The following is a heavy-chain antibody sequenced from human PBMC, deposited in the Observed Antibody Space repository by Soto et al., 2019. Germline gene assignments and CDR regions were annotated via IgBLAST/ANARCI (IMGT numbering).Heavy chain of an antibody. CDR1: GASVGSGGYY. CDR2: IYYRGST. D-gene: IGHD1-26*01. V-gene: IGHV4-31*03. CDR3: AASCVGCRELHYYGMHV. Sequence: SETLSLTCTLSGASVGSGGYYCSWIRQDPGKGLEWIGYIYYRGSTCYNPSLKSGVTISVDTSKNQFSLKLSSVTAADTAVYYCAASCVGCRELHYYGMHVWGERTTVT. J-gene: IGHJ6*02.